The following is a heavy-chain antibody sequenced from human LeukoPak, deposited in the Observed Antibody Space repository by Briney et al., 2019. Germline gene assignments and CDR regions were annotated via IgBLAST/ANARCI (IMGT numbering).Heavy chain of an antibody. J-gene: IGHJ3*02. CDR2: IYYSGST. Sequence: SETLSLTCTVSGGSISSYYWSWIRQPPGKGLEWIGYIYYSGSTNYNPSLKSRVTISVDTSKNQFSLNLSSVTAADTAVYYCATLDTVLDAFDIWGQGTMVTVSS. V-gene: IGHV4-59*01. CDR3: ATLDTVLDAFDI. CDR1: GGSISSYY. D-gene: IGHD4-17*01.